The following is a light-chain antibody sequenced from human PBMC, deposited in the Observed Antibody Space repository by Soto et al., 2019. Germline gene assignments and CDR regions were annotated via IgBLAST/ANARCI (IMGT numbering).Light chain of an antibody. CDR3: SSDTSSSTLV. V-gene: IGLV2-14*01. CDR1: SSDVGGYNY. CDR2: DVS. J-gene: IGLJ1*01. Sequence: QSALTQPASVSGSPGQSITISCTGTSSDVGGYNYVSWYQQHPGKAPKLMIYDVSNRPSGVANRFSGSKSGNTASLTISGLHADDEADYCCSSDTSSSTLVFGTGTKLTVL.